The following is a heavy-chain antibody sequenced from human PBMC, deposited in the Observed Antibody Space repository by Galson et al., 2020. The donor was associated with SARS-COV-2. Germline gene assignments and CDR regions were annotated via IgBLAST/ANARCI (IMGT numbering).Heavy chain of an antibody. CDR2: IFYTGST. CDR3: ARDKGGRTFFDILTGQYRSWFDP. CDR1: GVTISSSDFS. Sequence: SATLSLTCAVSGVTISSSDFSWGWIRPPPGQELEWVGSIFYTGSTYYNASLKSRVTILMDTSENQFSLMLTSLTAADTAVYYCARDKGGRTFFDILTGQYRSWFDPWGQGTLVTVSS. V-gene: IGHV4-39*07. J-gene: IGHJ5*02. D-gene: IGHD3-9*01.